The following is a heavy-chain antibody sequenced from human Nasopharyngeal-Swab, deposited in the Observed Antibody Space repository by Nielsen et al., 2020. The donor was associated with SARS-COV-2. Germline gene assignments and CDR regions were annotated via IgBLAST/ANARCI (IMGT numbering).Heavy chain of an antibody. CDR1: GFTFSDYF. J-gene: IGHJ6*02. Sequence: SCTASGFTFSDYFMSWIRQAPGKGLEWVTYISRSGSSIYYADSVKGRFTISRDNAKNSLYLQMNSLRVEDTAVYYCARAPRMDVWGQGTTVTVSS. CDR3: ARAPRMDV. V-gene: IGHV3-11*01. CDR2: ISRSGSSI.